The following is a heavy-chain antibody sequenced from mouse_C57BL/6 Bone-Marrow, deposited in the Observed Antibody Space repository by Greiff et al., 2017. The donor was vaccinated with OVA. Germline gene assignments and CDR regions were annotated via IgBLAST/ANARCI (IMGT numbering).Heavy chain of an antibody. J-gene: IGHJ4*01. V-gene: IGHV1-50*01. Sequence: QVQLQQPGAELVKPGASVKLSCKASGYTFTSYWMQWVKQRPGQGLEWIGEIDPSDSYTNYNQKFKGKATLTVETSSSTAYMQLSSLTSEDSAVYYCAIRNYYAMDYWGQGTSVTVSS. CDR2: IDPSDSYT. D-gene: IGHD2-12*01. CDR1: GYTFTSYW. CDR3: AIRNYYAMDY.